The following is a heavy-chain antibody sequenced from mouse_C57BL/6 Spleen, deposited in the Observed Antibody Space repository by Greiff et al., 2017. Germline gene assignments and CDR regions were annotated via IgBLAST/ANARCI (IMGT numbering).Heavy chain of an antibody. CDR1: GYTFTDYN. J-gene: IGHJ2*01. V-gene: IGHV1-22*01. CDR2: INPNNGGT. Sequence: EVQRVESGPELVKPGASVKMSCKASGYTFTDYNMHWVKQSHGKSLEWIGYINPNNGGTSYNQKFKGKATLTVNQSSSTAYMELRSLTSEDSAVYYCARDYYGSSSDFDYWGQGTTLTVSS. D-gene: IGHD1-1*01. CDR3: ARDYYGSSSDFDY.